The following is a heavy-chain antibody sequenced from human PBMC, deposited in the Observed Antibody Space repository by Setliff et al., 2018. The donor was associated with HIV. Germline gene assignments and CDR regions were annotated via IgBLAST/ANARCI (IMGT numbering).Heavy chain of an antibody. Sequence: PEGSLRLSCAASGLPFSNFAMGWVGQAPGKGLQWVAFIGSAGDATNYAYAVQGRFTISSANSKNRVYLQMNSLRFDETATYYCAKFVGAGSDYVDVWGRGAQFTVSP. CDR1: GLPFSNFA. J-gene: IGHJ4*02. CDR2: IGSAGDAT. D-gene: IGHD6-13*01. V-gene: IGHV3-23*01. CDR3: AKFVGAGSDYVDV.